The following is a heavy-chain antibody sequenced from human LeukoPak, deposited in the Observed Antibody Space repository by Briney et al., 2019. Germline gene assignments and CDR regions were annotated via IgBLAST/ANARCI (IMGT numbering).Heavy chain of an antibody. CDR2: IYYSGST. Sequence: PSETLSLTCTVSGGSISSHYWSWIRQPPGKGLEWIGYIYYSGSTNYNPSLKSRVTISVDTSKNQFSLKLSSVTAADTAVYYCARDLRSYYDSSGYYYYYYYMDVWGKGTTVTVSS. V-gene: IGHV4-59*11. D-gene: IGHD3-22*01. CDR3: ARDLRSYYDSSGYYYYYYYMDV. J-gene: IGHJ6*03. CDR1: GGSISSHY.